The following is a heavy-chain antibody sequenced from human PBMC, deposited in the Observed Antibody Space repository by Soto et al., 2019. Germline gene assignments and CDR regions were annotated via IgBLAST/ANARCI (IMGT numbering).Heavy chain of an antibody. CDR3: ARQKAAAGTRWFDP. CDR1: GGSISSSSYY. Sequence: SETLSLTCTVSGGSISSSSYYWGWIRQPPGKGLEWIGSIYYSGSTYYNPSLKSRVTISVDTSKNQFSLKLSSVTAADTAVYYCARQKAAAGTRWFDPWGHGTLVTVSS. CDR2: IYYSGST. D-gene: IGHD6-13*01. J-gene: IGHJ5*02. V-gene: IGHV4-39*01.